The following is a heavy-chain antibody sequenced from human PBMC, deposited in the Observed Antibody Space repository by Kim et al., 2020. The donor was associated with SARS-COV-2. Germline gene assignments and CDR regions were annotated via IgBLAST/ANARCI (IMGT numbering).Heavy chain of an antibody. Sequence: GRFTISRDNSKNTLYLQMNSLRAEDTAVYYCAKEEVVPAATDYYYGMDVWGQGTTVTVSS. J-gene: IGHJ6*02. V-gene: IGHV3-30*02. D-gene: IGHD2-2*01. CDR3: AKEEVVPAATDYYYGMDV.